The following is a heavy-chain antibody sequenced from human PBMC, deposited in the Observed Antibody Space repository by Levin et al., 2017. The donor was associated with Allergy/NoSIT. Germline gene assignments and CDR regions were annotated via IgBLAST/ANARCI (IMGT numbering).Heavy chain of an antibody. CDR2: IWYDGSNK. CDR3: ARDRLEWELLVGHRPNGGYFDY. Sequence: GGSLRLSCAASGFTFSSYGMHWVRQAPGKGLEWVAVIWYDGSNKYYADSVKGRFTISRDNSKNTLYLQMNSLRAEDTAVYYCARDRLEWELLVGHRPNGGYFDYWGQGTLVTVSS. J-gene: IGHJ4*02. D-gene: IGHD1-26*01. V-gene: IGHV3-33*01. CDR1: GFTFSSYG.